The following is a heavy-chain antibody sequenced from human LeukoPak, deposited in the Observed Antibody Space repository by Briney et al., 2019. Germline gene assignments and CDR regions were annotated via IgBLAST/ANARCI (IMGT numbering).Heavy chain of an antibody. Sequence: GGSLRLSCAASGFTFSSYGMHWVRQAPGKGLEWVAFIRYDGSNKYYADSVKGRFTISRDNSKNTLYLQMNSLRAEDTAVYYCAEGEASTPRGGYFDYWGQGTLVTVSS. J-gene: IGHJ4*02. CDR2: IRYDGSNK. V-gene: IGHV3-30*02. CDR1: GFTFSSYG. CDR3: AEGEASTPRGGYFDY. D-gene: IGHD3-16*01.